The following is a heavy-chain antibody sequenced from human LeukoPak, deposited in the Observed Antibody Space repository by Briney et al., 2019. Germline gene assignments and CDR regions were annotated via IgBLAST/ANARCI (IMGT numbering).Heavy chain of an antibody. CDR2: IYYSGST. D-gene: IGHD3-10*01. CDR3: ARCSYGATNFDY. J-gene: IGHJ4*02. Sequence: SETLSLTCTVSGVSISNYYWSWIRQPPGKGLEWIAYIYYSGSTNYNPSLKSRVTISGDTSKNQFSLELRSVPAADPAVYYCARCSYGATNFDYWGQGTLVTVSS. CDR1: GVSISNYY. V-gene: IGHV4-59*01.